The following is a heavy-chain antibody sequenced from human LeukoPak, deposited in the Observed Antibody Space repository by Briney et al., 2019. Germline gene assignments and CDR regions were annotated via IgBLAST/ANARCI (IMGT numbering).Heavy chain of an antibody. V-gene: IGHV1-46*01. CDR3: ASPTHLYDFWSGYGFLGMDV. J-gene: IGHJ6*02. Sequence: ASVKVSCKASGYTFTSYYMHWERQAPGQGLEWMGIINPSGGSTSYAQKSQGRVTMTRDTSTSTVYMELSSLRSEDTAVYYCASPTHLYDFWSGYGFLGMDVWGQGTTVTVSS. CDR1: GYTFTSYY. CDR2: INPSGGST. D-gene: IGHD3-3*01.